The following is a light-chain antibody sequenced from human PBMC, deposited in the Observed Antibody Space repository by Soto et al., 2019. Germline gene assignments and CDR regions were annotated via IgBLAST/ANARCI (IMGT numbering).Light chain of an antibody. V-gene: IGKV3-20*01. J-gene: IGKJ4*01. CDR3: QQYESSPLT. CDR1: QSVSSTY. CDR2: RPS. Sequence: EIVLTQSPDTLSLSPGERATLSCRPSQSVSSTYLAWYQQKPGQAPRLLIYRPSTRTTGIPDRFSGSGSGTDFTLTISRLEPEDFAVYYCQQYESSPLTFGGGTKVEIK.